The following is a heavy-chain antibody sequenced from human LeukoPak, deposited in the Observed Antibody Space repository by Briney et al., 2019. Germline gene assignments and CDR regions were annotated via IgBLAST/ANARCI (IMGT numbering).Heavy chain of an antibody. V-gene: IGHV3-49*03. J-gene: IGHJ4*02. CDR2: IRHREYGGTA. Sequence: RCLRLSCAPSGFNFGVVAMDWIRQAPGKGLEWVGFIRHREYGGTAEYAASVNGRFAISRDDSKSIVYLQMNDLRTEDTGVYYCARERAGDVDYWGLGTLVTVSS. CDR3: ARERAGDVDY. CDR1: GFNFGVVA.